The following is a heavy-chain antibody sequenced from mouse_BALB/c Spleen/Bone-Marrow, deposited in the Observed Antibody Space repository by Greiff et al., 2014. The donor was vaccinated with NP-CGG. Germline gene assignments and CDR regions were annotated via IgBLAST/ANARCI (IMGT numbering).Heavy chain of an antibody. Sequence: ESGAELVKPGASVKLSCKASGYTFTSYYTYWVKQRPGQGLEWIGEINPSNGGTNFNEKFKSKATLTVDKSSSTAYMQLSSLTSEDSAVYYCIYYGNPYAMDYWGQGTSVTVSS. CDR1: GYTFTSYY. CDR3: IYYGNPYAMDY. V-gene: IGHV1S81*02. D-gene: IGHD2-1*01. CDR2: INPSNGGT. J-gene: IGHJ4*01.